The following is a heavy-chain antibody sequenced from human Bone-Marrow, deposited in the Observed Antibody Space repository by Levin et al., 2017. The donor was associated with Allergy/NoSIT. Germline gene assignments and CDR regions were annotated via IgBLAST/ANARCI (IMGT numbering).Heavy chain of an antibody. CDR3: AEATYNYGPFYLDY. J-gene: IGHJ4*02. CDR2: ISGSGSAT. D-gene: IGHD5-18*01. V-gene: IGHV3-23*01. Sequence: GGSLRLSCAASGFIFGSYVMSWVRQTPGKGLEWVSAISGSGSATYYADSVKGRFVVSRDDSKNSLYLDMDNLRAEDTAVYFCAEATYNYGPFYLDYWGRGVLVTVSS. CDR1: GFIFGSYV.